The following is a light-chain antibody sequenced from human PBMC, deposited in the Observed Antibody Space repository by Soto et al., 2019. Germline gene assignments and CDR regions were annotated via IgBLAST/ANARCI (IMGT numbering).Light chain of an antibody. J-gene: IGKJ3*01. Sequence: EIVLTQSPGTLSLSPGERATLSCRASQSFSSSYLAWYQQKPGQAPRLLIYGASSRATGIPDRFSGSGSGTYFTLTISSLETEDFEVYYCQHYGSALFTFGPGTKVDVK. V-gene: IGKV3-20*01. CDR3: QHYGSALFT. CDR1: QSFSSSY. CDR2: GAS.